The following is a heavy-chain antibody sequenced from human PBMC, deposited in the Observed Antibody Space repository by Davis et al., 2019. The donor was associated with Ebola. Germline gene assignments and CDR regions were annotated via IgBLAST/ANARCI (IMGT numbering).Heavy chain of an antibody. V-gene: IGHV4-59*01. D-gene: IGHD3-10*01. CDR3: ARIYPGYFDY. CDR1: GGSITNYY. J-gene: IGHJ4*02. CDR2: IYYTGST. Sequence: MPSETLSLTCTVSGGSITNYYWTWIRQPPGKGLEWIGNIYYTGSTNYSPSLNSRVIMSVDTPKSQFSLKVSSVTAADTAIYYCARIYPGYFDYWGQGVLVTVSS.